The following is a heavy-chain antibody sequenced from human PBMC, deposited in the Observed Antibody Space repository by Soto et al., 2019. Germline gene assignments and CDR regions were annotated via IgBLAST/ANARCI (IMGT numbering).Heavy chain of an antibody. Sequence: QVQLVQSGAEVKKPGSSVKVSCKASGGTFSSYAISWVRQAPGQGLEWMGGIIPIFGTANYAQKFQGRVTITADESTSTAYMELSSLRSEDTAVYYCARGSVTPRFVYYSYGMDVWGQGTTVTVSS. CDR1: GGTFSSYA. D-gene: IGHD4-4*01. J-gene: IGHJ6*02. V-gene: IGHV1-69*12. CDR2: IIPIFGTA. CDR3: ARGSVTPRFVYYSYGMDV.